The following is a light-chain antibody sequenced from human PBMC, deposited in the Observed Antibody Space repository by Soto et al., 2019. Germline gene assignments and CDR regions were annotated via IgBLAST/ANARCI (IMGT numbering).Light chain of an antibody. CDR1: KSISRY. J-gene: IGKJ1*01. Sequence: DIQMTQSPSSLSASVGDRVTITCRASKSISRYFNWYQQKPGKAPKLLIYAASSLQSGVPSRFSGSGSGTDFTLTISSLQPEDFATYYCQQSYSTPPTFGQGTKVEIK. V-gene: IGKV1-39*01. CDR3: QQSYSTPPT. CDR2: AAS.